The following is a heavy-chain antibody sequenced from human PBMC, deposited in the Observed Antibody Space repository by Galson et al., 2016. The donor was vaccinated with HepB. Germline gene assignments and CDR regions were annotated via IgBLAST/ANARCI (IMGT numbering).Heavy chain of an antibody. J-gene: IGHJ6*04. CDR2: IYSGGRT. D-gene: IGHD3-16*01. CDR1: GLIFSNHA. V-gene: IGHV3-66*02. Sequence: SLRLSCAASGLIFSNHAMHWVRQAPGRGLEWVSSIYSGGRTSYTDSVRGRFTISRDNSKNTLFLQMNTLKPADTAVYFCARVLMLYGMDVWGGGTTLTVSS. CDR3: ARVLMLYGMDV.